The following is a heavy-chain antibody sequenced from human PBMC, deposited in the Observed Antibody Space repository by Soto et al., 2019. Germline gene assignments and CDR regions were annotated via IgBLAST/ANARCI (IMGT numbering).Heavy chain of an antibody. J-gene: IGHJ6*02. D-gene: IGHD1-1*01. CDR3: ARERVHYYYYYGMDV. CDR1: GYTFTGYY. CDR2: INPNSGGT. V-gene: IGHV1-2*04. Sequence: ASVKVSCKASGYTFTGYYMHWVRQAPGQGLEWMGWINPNSGGTNYAQKFQGWVTMTRDTSISTAYMELSRLRSDDTAVYYCARERVHYYYYYGMDVWGQGTTVTVSS.